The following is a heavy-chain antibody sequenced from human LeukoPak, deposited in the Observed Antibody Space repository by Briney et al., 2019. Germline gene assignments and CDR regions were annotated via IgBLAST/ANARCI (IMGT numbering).Heavy chain of an antibody. CDR3: ATLRIAAAGRYWFDP. D-gene: IGHD6-13*01. J-gene: IGHJ5*02. CDR1: GYTFTSYG. CDR2: ISAYNGNT. Sequence: GASVKVSCKASGYTFTSYGISWVRQAPGQGLEWMGWISAYNGNTNYAQKLQGRVTMTTDTSTSTAYMELRSLRSDNTAVYYCATLRIAAAGRYWFDPWGQGTLVTVSS. V-gene: IGHV1-18*01.